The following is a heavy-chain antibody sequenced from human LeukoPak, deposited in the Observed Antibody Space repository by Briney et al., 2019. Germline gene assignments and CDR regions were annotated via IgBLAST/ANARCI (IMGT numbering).Heavy chain of an antibody. J-gene: IGHJ4*02. D-gene: IGHD6-6*01. CDR2: ISAYNGNT. V-gene: IGHV1-18*01. CDR1: GYTFTSYG. CDR3: ARSRYSSSLAGEFPNY. Sequence: GASVKVSCKAPGYTFTSYGISWVRQAPGQGLEWMGWISAYNGNTNYAQKLQGRVTMTTDTSTSIAYMELRSLRSDDTAVYYCARSRYSSSLAGEFPNYWGQGTLVTVSS.